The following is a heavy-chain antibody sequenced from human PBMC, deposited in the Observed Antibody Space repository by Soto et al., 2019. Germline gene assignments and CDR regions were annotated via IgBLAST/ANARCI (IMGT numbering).Heavy chain of an antibody. CDR3: ARDGGVLWFGELWWFAP. Sequence: EGQLVESGGGLVQPGGSLRLSCAASGFTFSSYWMSWVRQAPGTGLEWVANIKQDGSEEYYVDPVKGRFTISRDNANNSLYLQMNSLSAEDMAVYYCARDGGVLWFGELWWFAPWGQGNLVTVSS. V-gene: IGHV3-7*03. D-gene: IGHD3-10*01. CDR2: IKQDGSEE. J-gene: IGHJ5*02. CDR1: GFTFSSYW.